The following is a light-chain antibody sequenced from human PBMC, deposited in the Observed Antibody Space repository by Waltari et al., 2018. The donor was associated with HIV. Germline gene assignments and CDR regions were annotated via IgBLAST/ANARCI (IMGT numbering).Light chain of an antibody. CDR1: QSVRSN. J-gene: IGKJ5*01. CDR3: QQYNNWPSIT. V-gene: IGKV3-15*01. CDR2: GAS. Sequence: EIVMTQSPGTLSVSPGERVALSCRASQSVRSNLAWYQHKPGQAPRLLIYGASTRATGVPVRFSGSGSGTDFTLTISSLQSEDFAVYYCQQYNNWPSITFGQGTRLEIK.